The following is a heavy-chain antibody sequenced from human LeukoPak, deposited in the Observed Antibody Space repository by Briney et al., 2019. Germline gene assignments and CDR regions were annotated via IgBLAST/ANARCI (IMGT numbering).Heavy chain of an antibody. D-gene: IGHD6-19*01. CDR3: ARTTAVAGTGWFDP. Sequence: ASVKVSCKASGYTFTSYGISWVRQAPGQGLEWKGWISAYNGNTNYAQKLQGRVTMTTDTSTSTAYMELRSLRSDDTAVYYCARTTAVAGTGWFDPWGQGTLVTVSS. J-gene: IGHJ5*02. CDR1: GYTFTSYG. V-gene: IGHV1-18*01. CDR2: ISAYNGNT.